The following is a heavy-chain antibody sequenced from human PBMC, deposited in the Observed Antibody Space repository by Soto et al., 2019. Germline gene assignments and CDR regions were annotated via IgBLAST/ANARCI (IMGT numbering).Heavy chain of an antibody. J-gene: IGHJ4*02. CDR1: GDTSTRYA. CDR3: NRGSEYDFWSGYL. Sequence: QERLVQPGAEVRKPGSSVKVSCKVTGDTSTRYAINWVRQAPGQGLEWMGGIVPMFGTSKYAQKFQGRVTITADTSTNIAYMELRCLRSEDTAVYYCNRGSEYDFWSGYLWGQGTLVSVSS. D-gene: IGHD3-3*01. V-gene: IGHV1-69*06. CDR2: IVPMFGTS.